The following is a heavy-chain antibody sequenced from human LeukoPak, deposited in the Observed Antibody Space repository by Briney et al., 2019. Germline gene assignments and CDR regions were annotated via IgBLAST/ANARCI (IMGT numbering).Heavy chain of an antibody. V-gene: IGHV4-59*12. CDR2: IYYSGST. Sequence: SETLSLTCTVSGGSISTYYWNWIRQPPGKGLEWIAYIYYSGSTNYNPSLKSRVTISLDKSRNQFSLNLSSVTAADTAVYYCARAPYDILTGYFLFDSWGQGTLVTVSS. CDR1: GGSISTYY. D-gene: IGHD3-9*01. J-gene: IGHJ4*02. CDR3: ARAPYDILTGYFLFDS.